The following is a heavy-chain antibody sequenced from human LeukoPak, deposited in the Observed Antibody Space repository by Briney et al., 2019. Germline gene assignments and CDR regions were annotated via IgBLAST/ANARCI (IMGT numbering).Heavy chain of an antibody. CDR2: ISSSSSTI. Sequence: GGSLRLSCAASGFTFSSYSMNWVRQAPGKGLEWVSYISSSSSTIYYADSVKGRFTISRDNAKNSLYLQMNSLRAEDTAVYYCARDLSGLDYWGQRTLVTVSS. CDR1: GFTFSSYS. CDR3: ARDLSGLDY. J-gene: IGHJ4*02. D-gene: IGHD1-14*01. V-gene: IGHV3-48*01.